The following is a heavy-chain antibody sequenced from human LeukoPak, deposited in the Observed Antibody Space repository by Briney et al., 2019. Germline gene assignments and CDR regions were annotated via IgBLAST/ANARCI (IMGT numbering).Heavy chain of an antibody. CDR2: INSDGSST. D-gene: IGHD3-10*01. J-gene: IGHJ4*02. Sequence: PGGSLRLSCAASGFTFSSYWMHWVRQAPGKGLVWVSRINSDGSSTSYADSVKGRFTTSRDNAKNTLYLQMNSLRAEDTAVYYCASIHYYGSGSYNDVDYWGQGTLVTVSS. CDR3: ASIHYYGSGSYNDVDY. V-gene: IGHV3-74*01. CDR1: GFTFSSYW.